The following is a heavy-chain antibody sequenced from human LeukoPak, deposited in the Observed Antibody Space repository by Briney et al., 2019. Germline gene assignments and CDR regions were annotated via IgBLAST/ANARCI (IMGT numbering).Heavy chain of an antibody. D-gene: IGHD3-10*01. CDR2: IKQDGSEK. V-gene: IGHV3-7*01. J-gene: IGHJ6*02. CDR1: GFTFSSYW. Sequence: PGGSLRLSCAASGFTFSSYWMSLVRQAPGKGLEWVANIKQDGSEKYYVDSVKGRFTISRDNAKNSLYLQMNSLRAEDTAVYYCARDWFGYGTFYYYYYGMDVWGQGTTVTVSS. CDR3: ARDWFGYGTFYYYYYGMDV.